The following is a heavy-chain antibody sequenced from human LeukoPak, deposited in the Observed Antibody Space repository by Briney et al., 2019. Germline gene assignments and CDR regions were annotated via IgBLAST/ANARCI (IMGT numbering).Heavy chain of an antibody. CDR1: GFTFDDYA. CDR2: ISWNSGSI. D-gene: IGHD2-15*01. CDR3: AKDVSRMSYYYMDV. J-gene: IGHJ6*03. V-gene: IGHV3-9*03. Sequence: GGSLRLSCAASGFTFDDYAMHWVRQAPGKGLEWVSGISWNSGSIGYADSVKSRFTISRDNAKNSLYLQMNSLRAEDMALYYCAKDVSRMSYYYMDVWGKGTTVTVSS.